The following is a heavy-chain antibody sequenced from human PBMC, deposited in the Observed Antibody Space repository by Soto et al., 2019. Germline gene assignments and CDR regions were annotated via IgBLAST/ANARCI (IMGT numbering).Heavy chain of an antibody. CDR1: GGSISSSSFY. V-gene: IGHV4-39*01. D-gene: IGHD3-16*02. CDR2: IYYSGST. CDR3: ARYTSQSGWDYGWGSYRYTRDACDI. Sequence: TAETLSLTCSVSGGSISSSSFYWGWIRLPPGTGLEWIGSIYYSGSTYYNPSLKIRVTISLDXSKNQFSLKLSSVTAADKAVYYCARYTSQSGWDYGWGSYRYTRDACDIWGQGTMVT. J-gene: IGHJ3*02.